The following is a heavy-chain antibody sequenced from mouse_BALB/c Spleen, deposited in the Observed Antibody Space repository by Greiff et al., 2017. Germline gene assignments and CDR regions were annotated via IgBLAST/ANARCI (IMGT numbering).Heavy chain of an antibody. CDR2: IRNKANGYTT. CDR3: ARDEGLRPLFDY. CDR1: GFTFTDYY. J-gene: IGHJ2*01. Sequence: EVHLVESGGGLVQPGGSLRLSCATSGFTFTDYYMSWVRQPPGKALEWLGFIRNKANGYTTEYSASVKGRFTISRDNSQSILYLQMNTLRAEDSATYYCARDEGLRPLFDYWGQGTTLTVSS. D-gene: IGHD1-2*01. V-gene: IGHV7-3*02.